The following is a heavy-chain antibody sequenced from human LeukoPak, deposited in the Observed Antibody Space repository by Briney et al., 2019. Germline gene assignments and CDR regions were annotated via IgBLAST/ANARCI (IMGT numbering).Heavy chain of an antibody. CDR2: INANSGGT. J-gene: IGHJ5*02. CDR3: ARDSTRNAFDP. V-gene: IGHV1-2*02. D-gene: IGHD1-1*01. CDR1: GYTFISYY. Sequence: ASVKVSCKASGYTFISYYMHWMRQAPGQGLEWMGWINANSGGTSYAQKFQGRVTMTRDTSISTVYMELTSLRSDDTAVYFCARDSTRNAFDPWGQGTLVTVSS.